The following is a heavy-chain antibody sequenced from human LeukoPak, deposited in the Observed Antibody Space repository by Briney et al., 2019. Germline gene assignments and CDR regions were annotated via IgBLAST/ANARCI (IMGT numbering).Heavy chain of an antibody. J-gene: IGHJ6*03. Sequence: GGSLRLSCAASGFTFSSYWMSWVRRAPGRGLEWVANIKQDGSEKYYVDSVKGRFTISRDNAKNSLYLQMNSLRAEDTAVYYCARVDCTNGVCYSRYYYMDVWGKGTTVTVSS. V-gene: IGHV3-7*01. CDR2: IKQDGSEK. CDR3: ARVDCTNGVCYSRYYYMDV. D-gene: IGHD2-8*01. CDR1: GFTFSSYW.